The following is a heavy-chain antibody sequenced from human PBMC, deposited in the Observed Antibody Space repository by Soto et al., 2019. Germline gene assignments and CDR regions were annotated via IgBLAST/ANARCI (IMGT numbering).Heavy chain of an antibody. CDR1: GFTFISYW. CDR2: INQDGRER. Sequence: PGGALTLSCAASGFTFISYWMSWVRQAPGKGLEWVANINQDGRERYYVDSVKGRFTISRDNARNSLYLQMDSLRAEDTAVYYCARDKVNGDSHFDYWGQGTLVTVSS. J-gene: IGHJ4*02. D-gene: IGHD4-17*01. V-gene: IGHV3-7*01. CDR3: ARDKVNGDSHFDY.